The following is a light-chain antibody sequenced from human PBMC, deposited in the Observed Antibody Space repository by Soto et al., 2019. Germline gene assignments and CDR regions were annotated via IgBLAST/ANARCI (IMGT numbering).Light chain of an antibody. J-gene: IGKJ1*01. CDR1: QNISTY. CDR2: AAS. Sequence: DIQMTQSPSSLSASEGDGVTITCRASQNISTYLNWYQQRPGKAPRLLIYAASSLQSGVPSRFSGSGSGTDFTLTISSLQPEDVATYYCQQSYSTPRTFGQGTKVDIK. CDR3: QQSYSTPRT. V-gene: IGKV1-39*01.